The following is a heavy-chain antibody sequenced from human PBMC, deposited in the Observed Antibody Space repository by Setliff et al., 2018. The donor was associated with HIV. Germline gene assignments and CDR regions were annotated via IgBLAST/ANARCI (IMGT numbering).Heavy chain of an antibody. CDR2: ISGSGGST. D-gene: IGHD2-15*01. Sequence: GGSLRLSCAASGFTFSSYAMSWVRQAPGKGLEWVSAISGSGGSTYYADSVKGRFTISRDNSKNTLYLQMNSLRAEDTAVYYCARGGYCSGGSCYSHASSYYMDVWGKGTTVTVSS. CDR3: ARGGYCSGGSCYSHASSYYMDV. CDR1: GFTFSSYA. J-gene: IGHJ6*03. V-gene: IGHV3-23*01.